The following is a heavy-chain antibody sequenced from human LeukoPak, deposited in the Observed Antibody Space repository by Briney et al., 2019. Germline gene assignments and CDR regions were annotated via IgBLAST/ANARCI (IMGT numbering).Heavy chain of an antibody. CDR1: GFTFSDYN. CDR3: ARVLAVVGCFYYFSMDV. Sequence: GGSLRLSCAASGFTFSDYNMNWVRQAPGKGLEWVSYISGSNSPIYYADSVKGRFTISRDNAKNSLYLQMNSLRAEDTAVYYCARVLAVVGCFYYFSMDVWGKGTTVTVSS. D-gene: IGHD6-19*01. CDR2: ISGSNSPI. J-gene: IGHJ6*03. V-gene: IGHV3-48*01.